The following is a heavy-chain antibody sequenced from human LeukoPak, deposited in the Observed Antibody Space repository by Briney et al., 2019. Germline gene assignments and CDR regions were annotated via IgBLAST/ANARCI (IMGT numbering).Heavy chain of an antibody. V-gene: IGHV1-2*02. CDR3: ARGAVYYYYMDV. Sequence: GASVKVSCKASGYTFTGYYMYWVRQAPGQGLEWMGWINPNSGGTNYAQRFQGRVTMTRDTSISTAYMELSRLRSDDTAVYYCARGAVYYYYMDVWGKGTTVTISS. D-gene: IGHD4-11*01. J-gene: IGHJ6*03. CDR1: GYTFTGYY. CDR2: INPNSGGT.